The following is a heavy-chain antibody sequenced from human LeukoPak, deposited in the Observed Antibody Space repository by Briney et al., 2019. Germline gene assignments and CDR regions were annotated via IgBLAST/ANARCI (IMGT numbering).Heavy chain of an antibody. J-gene: IGHJ6*02. D-gene: IGHD4-23*01. CDR1: GFTFTRYS. V-gene: IGHV3-30*03. CDR3: ASLDTVVPYYYYYGMDV. Sequence: GGSLRLSCAASGFTFTRYSMNWVRQAPGKGLEWVAVISYDGSNKYYADSVKGRFTISRDNSKNTLYLQMNSLRAEDTAVYYCASLDTVVPYYYYYGMDVWGQGTTVTVSS. CDR2: ISYDGSNK.